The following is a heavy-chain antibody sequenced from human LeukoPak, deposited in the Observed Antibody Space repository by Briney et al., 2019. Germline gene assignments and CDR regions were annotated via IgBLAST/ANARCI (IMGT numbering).Heavy chain of an antibody. CDR1: GYTFTGYY. CDR2: INPNSGGT. Sequence: GASVKVSCKASGYTFTGYYMYWVRQAPGQGLEWMGRINPNSGGTNYAQKFQGRVTMTRDTSISTAYMELSRLRSDDTAVYYCARIWVRQGYWYFDLWGRGTLVTASS. J-gene: IGHJ2*01. V-gene: IGHV1-2*06. CDR3: ARIWVRQGYWYFDL. D-gene: IGHD3-10*01.